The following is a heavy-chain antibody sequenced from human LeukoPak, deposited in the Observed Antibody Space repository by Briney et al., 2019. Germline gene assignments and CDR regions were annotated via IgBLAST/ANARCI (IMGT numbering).Heavy chain of an antibody. J-gene: IGHJ4*02. CDR1: GFTFSTYN. V-gene: IGHV3-48*02. Sequence: GGSLRLSCAASGFTFSTYNMNWVRQAPGKGLEWAPFISSDSRIIYYADSVKGRFTVFRDNAKNSLYLQMNSLTDEDTAVYYCARNPAGIGDYWGQGTLVTVSS. CDR3: ARNPAGIGDY. CDR2: ISSDSRII. D-gene: IGHD1-26*01.